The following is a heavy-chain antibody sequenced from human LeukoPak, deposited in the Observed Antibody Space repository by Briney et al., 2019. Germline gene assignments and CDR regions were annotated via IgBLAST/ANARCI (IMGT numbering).Heavy chain of an antibody. CDR3: ASSNLGSLGQFDS. J-gene: IGHJ5*01. Sequence: SETLSLTCTVSGGSISSYYWSWIRQPPGKGLEWIGYIYYSGSTNYNPSLKSRVTISVDTSKNQFSLKLSSVTAADTAVYYCASSNLGSLGQFDSWGQGTLVTVSS. D-gene: IGHD3-10*01. CDR1: GGSISSYY. CDR2: IYYSGST. V-gene: IGHV4-59*01.